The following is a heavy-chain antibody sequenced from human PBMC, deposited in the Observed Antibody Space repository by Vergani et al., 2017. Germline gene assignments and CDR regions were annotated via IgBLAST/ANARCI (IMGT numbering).Heavy chain of an antibody. CDR1: GDSFPTYW. Sequence: EVQLVQSGAEVKKPGESLEISCKGSGDSFPTYWFGWLRQMPGKGLEWMGIIYPGDSDTGYSPSFQGQVTISADKSLSAAYLQWSSLKASDTAMYDCARLRPGGVLGTFDIWGPGTRVTVSS. CDR2: IYPGDSDT. CDR3: ARLRPGGVLGTFDI. V-gene: IGHV5-51*01. D-gene: IGHD1-14*01. J-gene: IGHJ3*02.